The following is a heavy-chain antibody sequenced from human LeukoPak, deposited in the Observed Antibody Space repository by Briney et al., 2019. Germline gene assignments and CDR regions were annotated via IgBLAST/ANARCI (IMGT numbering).Heavy chain of an antibody. Sequence: GGSLRLSCAASGFTFSNYNMNWVRQAPGKGLEWVSSISYSSSYIYYADSVKGRFTISRDNAKNSLYLQMNSLRAEDTALYYCAKPAKTDYADYWGQGTLVTVSS. CDR2: ISYSSSYI. D-gene: IGHD1-14*01. J-gene: IGHJ4*02. V-gene: IGHV3-21*04. CDR1: GFTFSNYN. CDR3: AKPAKTDYADY.